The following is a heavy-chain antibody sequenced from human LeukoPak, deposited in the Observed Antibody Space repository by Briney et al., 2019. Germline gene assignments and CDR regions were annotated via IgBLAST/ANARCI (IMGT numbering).Heavy chain of an antibody. D-gene: IGHD3-16*01. J-gene: IGHJ6*03. Sequence: GGSLRLSCAASGFTFSSYWMHWVRQAPGKGLVWVSRINSDGSSTSYADSVKGRFTISRDNAKNTLYLQMNSLRAEDTAVYYCARVGAYYDYVWGSGTYYYYYYMDVWGKGTTVTVSS. V-gene: IGHV3-74*01. CDR2: INSDGSST. CDR3: ARVGAYYDYVWGSGTYYYYYYMDV. CDR1: GFTFSSYW.